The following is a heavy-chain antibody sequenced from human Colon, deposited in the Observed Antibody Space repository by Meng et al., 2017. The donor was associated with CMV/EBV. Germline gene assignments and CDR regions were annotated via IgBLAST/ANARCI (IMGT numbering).Heavy chain of an antibody. V-gene: IGHV3-20*04. CDR1: GFTFDDYG. J-gene: IGHJ5*02. CDR2: INWKGSST. D-gene: IGHD2-8*02. CDR3: AKIRKGGYCSGGSCFDT. Sequence: GGSLRLSCAASGFTFDDYGMSWVRQAPGKGLEWVSGINWKGSSTGYADSVKGRFTISRDNSKNTVFLQMNSLRADDTGIYFCAKIRKGGYCSGGSCFDTWGQGTQVTVSS.